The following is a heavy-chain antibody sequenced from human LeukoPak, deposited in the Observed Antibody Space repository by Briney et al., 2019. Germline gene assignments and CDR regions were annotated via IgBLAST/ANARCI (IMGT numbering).Heavy chain of an antibody. CDR3: ARDLYGGNSGAFDI. V-gene: IGHV1-69*06. D-gene: IGHD4-23*01. Sequence: ASVKVSCKASGGTFSSYAISWVRQAPGQGLEWMGGIIPIFGTANYAQKFQGRVTITADKSTSTVYMELSSLRSEDTAVYYCARDLYGGNSGAFDIWGQGTMVTVSS. CDR1: GGTFSSYA. J-gene: IGHJ3*02. CDR2: IIPIFGTA.